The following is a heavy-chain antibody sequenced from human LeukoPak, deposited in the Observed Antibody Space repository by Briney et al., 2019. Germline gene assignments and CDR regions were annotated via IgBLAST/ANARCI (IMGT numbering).Heavy chain of an antibody. CDR3: ARDRGDVIFVS. V-gene: IGHV1-2*02. D-gene: IGHD3/OR15-3a*01. CDR1: GHTFTDHY. J-gene: IGHJ5*02. CDR2: INPNNDGT. Sequence: ASVKVSCKASGHTFTDHYLHWVRQAPGQGLEWMRWINPNNDGTNYVQKFQGRVTVTWDSSLATAYMELTSLRFEDSAVYYCARDRGDVIFVSWGQGTLVAVSS.